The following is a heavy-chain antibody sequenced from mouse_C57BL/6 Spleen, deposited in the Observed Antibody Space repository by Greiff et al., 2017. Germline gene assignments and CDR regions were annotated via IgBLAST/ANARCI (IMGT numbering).Heavy chain of an antibody. Sequence: QVQLQQSGAELVKPGASVKISCKASGYAFSSYWMNWVKQRPGKGLEWIGQIYPGDGDTNYNGKFKGKATLTADKSSSTAYMQLSSLTSADSAVYFCARDPVGWYFDVWGTGTTVTVSS. CDR1: GYAFSSYW. V-gene: IGHV1-80*01. D-gene: IGHD1-3*01. J-gene: IGHJ1*03. CDR2: IYPGDGDT. CDR3: ARDPVGWYFDV.